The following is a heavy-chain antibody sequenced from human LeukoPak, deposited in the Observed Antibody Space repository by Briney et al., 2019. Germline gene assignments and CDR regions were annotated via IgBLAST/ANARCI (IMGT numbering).Heavy chain of an antibody. CDR2: IIPIFGTA. D-gene: IGHD2-8*01. J-gene: IGHJ4*02. CDR1: GGTFSSYA. V-gene: IGHV1-69*13. Sequence: SVKVSCKASGGTFSSYAISWVRQAPGQGLEWMGGIIPIFGTANYAQRFQGRVTITADESTSTAYMELSSLRSEDTAVYYCATGQGEYCTNGVCPRFDYWGQGTLVTVSS. CDR3: ATGQGEYCTNGVCPRFDY.